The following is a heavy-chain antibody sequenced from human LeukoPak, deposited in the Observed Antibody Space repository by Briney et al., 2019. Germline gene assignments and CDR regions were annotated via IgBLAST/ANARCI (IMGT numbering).Heavy chain of an antibody. D-gene: IGHD2-15*01. CDR2: IYHSGST. Sequence: SQTLSLTCAVSGGSISSGGYSWSWIRQPPGKGLEWIGYIYHSGSTYYNPSLKSRVTISVDRSKNQFSLKLSSVTAADTAVYYCASGYCSGGSCYDYWGQGTLVTVSS. V-gene: IGHV4-30-2*01. J-gene: IGHJ4*02. CDR1: GGSISSGGYS. CDR3: ASGYCSGGSCYDY.